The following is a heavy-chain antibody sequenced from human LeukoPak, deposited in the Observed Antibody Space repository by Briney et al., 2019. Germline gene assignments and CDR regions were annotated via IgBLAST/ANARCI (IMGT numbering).Heavy chain of an antibody. J-gene: IGHJ4*02. D-gene: IGHD3-10*01. CDR3: TREYGSGTYGDY. CDR2: INSAGSST. V-gene: IGHV3-74*01. CDR1: GFTFRSYW. Sequence: GGSLRLSCTASGFTFRSYWMHWVRQAPGKGLVWVSRINSAGSSTRYADSVKGRFLVSRDNAKNTLYLQMSSLRGEDMAVYYCTREYGSGTYGDYWAEGTLVAVSS.